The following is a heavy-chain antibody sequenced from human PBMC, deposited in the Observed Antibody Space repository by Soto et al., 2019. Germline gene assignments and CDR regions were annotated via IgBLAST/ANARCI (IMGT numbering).Heavy chain of an antibody. V-gene: IGHV3-23*01. D-gene: IGHD1-26*01. J-gene: IGHJ6*04. Sequence: EVLLLESGGGLVQPGGSLRLSCEASGFSFSSFAMNWVRQAPGKGLEWVSAIGDSGASTYYADSVKGRFTISRDNSRNTLSLQLNSLRAEDTAVYYCAKAVELDVCGNGTTVTVSS. CDR1: GFSFSSFA. CDR3: AKAVELDV. CDR2: IGDSGAST.